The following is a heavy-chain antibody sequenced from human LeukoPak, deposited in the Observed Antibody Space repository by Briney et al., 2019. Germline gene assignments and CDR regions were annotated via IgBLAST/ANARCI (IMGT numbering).Heavy chain of an antibody. CDR2: IIPIFGTA. CDR1: GGTFSSYA. J-gene: IGHJ6*03. V-gene: IGHV1-69*05. D-gene: IGHD3-3*01. CDR3: ARALQGYDFWSGYRNYYYYMDV. Sequence: SVKVSCKASGGTFSSYAISWVRQAPGQGLEWMGGIIPIFGTANYAQKFQGRVTITTDESTSTAYMELSSLGSEDTAVYYCARALQGYDFWSGYRNYYYYMDVWGKGTTVTVSS.